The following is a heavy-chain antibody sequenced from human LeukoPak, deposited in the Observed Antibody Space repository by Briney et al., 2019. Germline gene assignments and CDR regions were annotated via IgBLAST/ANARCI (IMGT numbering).Heavy chain of an antibody. Sequence: PGGSLRLSCAAPGFTFSDYYMSWIRQAPGKGLEWVSYISSSGSTIYYADSVKGRFTISRDNAKNSLYLQMNSLRAEDTAVYYCARGSGSYRPWAFDIWGQGTMVTVSS. CDR1: GFTFSDYY. CDR2: ISSSGSTI. D-gene: IGHD1-26*01. V-gene: IGHV3-11*01. CDR3: ARGSGSYRPWAFDI. J-gene: IGHJ3*02.